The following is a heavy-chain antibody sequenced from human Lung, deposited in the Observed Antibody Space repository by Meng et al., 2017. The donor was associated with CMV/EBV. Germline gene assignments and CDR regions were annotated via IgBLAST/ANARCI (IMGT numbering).Heavy chain of an antibody. Sequence: GSLRLXCAVYGGSLNGYYWSWIRQPPGKGLEWIAEINYSGTTNYSPSLKSRVTISLHSSKNQFSLNLNSVTAADTAVYYCARAYCSSTSCPEGYWGQGALVTVSS. D-gene: IGHD2-2*01. CDR3: ARAYCSSTSCPEGY. CDR1: GGSLNGYY. J-gene: IGHJ4*02. CDR2: INYSGTT. V-gene: IGHV4-34*01.